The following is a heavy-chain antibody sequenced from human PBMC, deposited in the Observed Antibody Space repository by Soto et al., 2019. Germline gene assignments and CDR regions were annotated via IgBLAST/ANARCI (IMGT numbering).Heavy chain of an antibody. J-gene: IGHJ6*02. CDR1: GDSVSSNSAA. CDR2: TYYRSKWYN. D-gene: IGHD1-26*01. V-gene: IGHV6-1*01. Sequence: PSQTLSLTCALSGDSVSSNSAAWNWIRQSPSRGLEWLGRTYYRSKWYNDYAVSVKSRITINPDTSKNQFSLQLNSVTPEDTAVYYCARDNSGSYYDSYYYYGMDVWGQGTTVTVSS. CDR3: ARDNSGSYYDSYYYYGMDV.